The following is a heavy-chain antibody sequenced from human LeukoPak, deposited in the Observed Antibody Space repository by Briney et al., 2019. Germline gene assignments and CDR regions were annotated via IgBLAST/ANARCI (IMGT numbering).Heavy chain of an antibody. CDR2: IYYSGST. CDR3: ARDGSGSDWYAGDY. Sequence: SVTLSLTCTVSDDSISSYYWSWIRQPPGKRLEWIGYIYYSGSTNYNPSLRGRVTISVDTSKNQCSLTLTSVTAADTAVYYCARDGSGSDWYAGDYWGQGILVTVYS. V-gene: IGHV4-59*01. J-gene: IGHJ4*02. CDR1: DDSISSYY. D-gene: IGHD6-13*01.